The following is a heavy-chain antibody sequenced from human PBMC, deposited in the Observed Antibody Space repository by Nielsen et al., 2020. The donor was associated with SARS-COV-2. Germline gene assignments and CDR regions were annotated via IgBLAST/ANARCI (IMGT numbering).Heavy chain of an antibody. Sequence: SVTLSLTCNVSGDSISSRAYYWSWIRQHPGRGLEWIGYISYSGSTYYSPSLKSRVTMSLDTSNNQFSLRLNSVTAADTAVYYCARDRVYYDSGGFDYWGKGTLVTVSS. CDR1: GDSISSRAYY. CDR3: ARDRVYYDSGGFDY. D-gene: IGHD3-22*01. V-gene: IGHV4-31*03. CDR2: ISYSGST. J-gene: IGHJ4*02.